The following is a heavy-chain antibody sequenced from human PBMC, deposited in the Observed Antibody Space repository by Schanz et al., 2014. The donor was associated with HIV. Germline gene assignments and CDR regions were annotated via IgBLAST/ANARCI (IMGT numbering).Heavy chain of an antibody. J-gene: IGHJ4*02. CDR2: VKPDGSEK. CDR3: ASQYSSSSQLED. CDR1: GFRFRSYW. V-gene: IGHV3-7*01. Sequence: DVQLVESGGSLVQPGGSLRLSCAASGFRFRSYWMSWVRQAPGKGLEWVANVKPDGSEKYYVDSVKGRFTISRDIAKNSVYLQMISVRAEDTAVYYCASQYSSSSQLEDWGQGTLVTVSS. D-gene: IGHD6-6*01.